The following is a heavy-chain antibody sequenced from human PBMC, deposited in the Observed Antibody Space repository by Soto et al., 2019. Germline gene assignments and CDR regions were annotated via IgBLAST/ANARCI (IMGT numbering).Heavy chain of an antibody. J-gene: IGHJ5*02. CDR3: ARAETIFGVGPIPAYSWFDP. Sequence: ASVKVSCKASGGTFSSYTISWVRQAPGQGLEWMGRIIPILGIANYAQKFQGRVTITADKSTSTAYMELSSLRSEDTAVYYCARAETIFGVGPIPAYSWFDPWGQGTLVTVSS. V-gene: IGHV1-69*02. D-gene: IGHD3-3*01. CDR2: IIPILGIA. CDR1: GGTFSSYT.